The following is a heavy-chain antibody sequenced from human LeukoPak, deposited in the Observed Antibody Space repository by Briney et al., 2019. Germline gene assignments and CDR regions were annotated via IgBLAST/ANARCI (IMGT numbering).Heavy chain of an antibody. J-gene: IGHJ3*02. CDR3: AGYSGGWFGSFDI. D-gene: IGHD6-19*01. V-gene: IGHV3-11*04. Sequence: GGSLRLSCAASGFTFSDYYMSWIRQAPGKGLEWVSYISSSGSTIYYADSVKGRFTISRDNAKNSLYLQMSCLRAEDTAVYYCAGYSGGWFGSFDIWGQGTMVTVSS. CDR2: ISSSGSTI. CDR1: GFTFSDYY.